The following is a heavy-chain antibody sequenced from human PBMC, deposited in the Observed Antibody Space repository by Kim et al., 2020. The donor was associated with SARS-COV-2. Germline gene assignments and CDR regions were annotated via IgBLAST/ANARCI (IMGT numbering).Heavy chain of an antibody. V-gene: IGHV1-46*01. Sequence: RNTCSRKFQGRATVTTDTSTSTVYMNLGSLRAEDTAVYYCARVLSLVVWDHWGQGTLVTVSA. J-gene: IGHJ4*02. D-gene: IGHD2-15*01. CDR3: ARVLSLVVWDH. CDR2: RN.